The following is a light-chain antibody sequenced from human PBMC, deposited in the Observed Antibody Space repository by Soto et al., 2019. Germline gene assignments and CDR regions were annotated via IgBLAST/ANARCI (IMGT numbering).Light chain of an antibody. CDR1: SSDVGGYNY. V-gene: IGLV2-8*01. Sequence: QSALTQPPSASGSPGQSVTISCTGTSSDVGGYNYVSWYQQHPGKAPKLMIYEVNKRPSGVPDRFSGSKSGNTASLAVSGLQAEDEADYYCSSHSGSNLVVFGGETKLTVL. CDR3: SSHSGSNLVV. CDR2: EVN. J-gene: IGLJ2*01.